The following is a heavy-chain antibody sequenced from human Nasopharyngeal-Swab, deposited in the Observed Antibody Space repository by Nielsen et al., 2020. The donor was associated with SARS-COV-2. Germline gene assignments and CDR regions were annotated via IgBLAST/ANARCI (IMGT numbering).Heavy chain of an antibody. CDR3: AREPDSSGWYATSNWFDP. Sequence: ASVKVSCKASGYTFTGYYMHWVRQAPGQGLEWMGRINPNSGGTNYAQKFQGRVTMTRDTSISTAYMELSRLRSDDTAVYYCAREPDSSGWYATSNWFDPWGQGTPVTVSS. CDR2: INPNSGGT. J-gene: IGHJ5*02. CDR1: GYTFTGYY. D-gene: IGHD6-19*01. V-gene: IGHV1-2*06.